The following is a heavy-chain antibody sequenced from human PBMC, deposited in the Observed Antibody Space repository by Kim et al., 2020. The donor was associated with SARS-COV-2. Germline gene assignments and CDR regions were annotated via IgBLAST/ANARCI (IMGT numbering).Heavy chain of an antibody. J-gene: IGHJ4*02. D-gene: IGHD5-12*01. CDR3: ARGAGGYDGIDY. CDR2: IYYSGST. Sequence: SETLSLTCTVSGGSISSYYWSWIRQPPGKGLEWIGYIYYSGSTNYNPSLKSRVTISVDTSKNQFSLKLSSVTAADTAVYYCARGAGGYDGIDYWGQGTLVTVSS. V-gene: IGHV4-59*13. CDR1: GGSISSYY.